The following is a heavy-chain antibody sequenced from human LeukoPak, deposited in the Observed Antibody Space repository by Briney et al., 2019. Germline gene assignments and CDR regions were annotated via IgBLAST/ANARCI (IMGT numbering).Heavy chain of an antibody. CDR3: ARCLRDIVVVPAACDY. CDR2: IYYSGST. CDR1: GGSISSSSYY. Sequence: SETLSLTCTVSGGSISSSSYYWGWIRQPPGKGLEWIGSIYYSGSTYYNPSLKSRVTISVDTSKNQFSLKLSSVTAADTAVYYCARCLRDIVVVPAACDYWGQGTLVTVSS. J-gene: IGHJ4*02. V-gene: IGHV4-39*07. D-gene: IGHD2-2*01.